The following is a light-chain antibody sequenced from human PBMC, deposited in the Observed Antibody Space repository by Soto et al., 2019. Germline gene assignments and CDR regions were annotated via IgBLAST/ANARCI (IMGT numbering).Light chain of an antibody. CDR1: ESISTY. CDR3: QQYNSYGT. V-gene: IGKV1-5*03. CDR2: RAS. Sequence: DIQMTQSPSTLSASVGDRVTITCRASESISTYLAWYQQKPGKAPKLLIYRASNLENGVPSRFSGSGSGTEFTLTISSLQPDDFATYYCQQYNSYGTFGQGTKVDIK. J-gene: IGKJ1*01.